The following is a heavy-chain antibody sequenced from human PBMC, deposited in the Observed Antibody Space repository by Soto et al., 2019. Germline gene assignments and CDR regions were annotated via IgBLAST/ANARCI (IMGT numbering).Heavy chain of an antibody. V-gene: IGHV1-2*04. CDR3: ARGDSTDCSYVLLFFFYPRAMDF. Sequence: ASVKVSCKASGYSFTDYHIHWVRQAPGQGLEWLGRINPKSGGTSTAQKFQGWVTMTTDTSISTASMELTRLTSDDTAIYYCARGDSTDCSYVLLFFFYPRAMDFWCPGPTVTVSS. D-gene: IGHD3-16*01. CDR2: INPKSGGT. J-gene: IGHJ6*02. CDR1: GYSFTDYH.